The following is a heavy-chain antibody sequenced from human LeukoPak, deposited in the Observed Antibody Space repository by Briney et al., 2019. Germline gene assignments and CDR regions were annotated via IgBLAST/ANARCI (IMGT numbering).Heavy chain of an antibody. CDR1: GFTFTSVW. CDR2: ISTDGSIT. J-gene: IGHJ4*02. D-gene: IGHD4-17*01. CDR3: ASDRTTVTLFDY. Sequence: GGSLRLSCAASGFTFTSVWMHWVRQVPGRGLVWISRISTDGSITGYADSVKGRFTISRDNAKNTLYLQMNSLRAEDTAVYYCASDRTTVTLFDYWGQGALVTVSS. V-gene: IGHV3-74*01.